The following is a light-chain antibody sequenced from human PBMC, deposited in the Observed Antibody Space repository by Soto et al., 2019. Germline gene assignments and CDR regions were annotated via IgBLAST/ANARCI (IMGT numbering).Light chain of an antibody. V-gene: IGKV3-11*01. CDR1: QNLHSF. CDR3: QQRTRWPMT. CDR2: DGS. Sequence: EIVLTQSPAPLSVSPGERVTLSCRASQNLHSFLNWYQQRPGQAPRPLIYDGSKRAAGVPDRISGDGSGTDYTLTISSLEPEDFAVYYCQQRTRWPMTFGQGTRLET. J-gene: IGKJ5*01.